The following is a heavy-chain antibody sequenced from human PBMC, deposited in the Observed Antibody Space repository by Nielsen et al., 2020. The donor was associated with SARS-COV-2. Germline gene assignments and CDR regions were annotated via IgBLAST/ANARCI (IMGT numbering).Heavy chain of an antibody. CDR2: LSGASLST. CDR1: GGSISSSN. V-gene: IGHV3-23*01. Sequence: GGSLRLSCAVSGGSISSSNWWSWVRQPPGKGLEWVSALSGASLSTYYADSVKGRFTISRDNSKNTLFLQTNGLRVEDTAVYYCAKDSGIADSWGQGTQVTVSS. J-gene: IGHJ5*01. D-gene: IGHD6-13*01. CDR3: AKDSGIADS.